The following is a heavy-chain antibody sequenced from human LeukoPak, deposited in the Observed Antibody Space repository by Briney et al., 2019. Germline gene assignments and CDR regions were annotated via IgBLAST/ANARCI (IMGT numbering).Heavy chain of an antibody. CDR3: AHGGSFYFDY. Sequence: SGPTLVKPTQTLTLACTFSGFSLSTSGVGVGWIRQPPGKALEWLALIYWDDDKRYSPSPKSRLTITKDTSKNQVVLTMTNMDPVDTATYYCAHGGSFYFDYWGQGTLVTVSS. J-gene: IGHJ4*02. V-gene: IGHV2-5*02. D-gene: IGHD2-15*01. CDR1: GFSLSTSGVG. CDR2: IYWDDDK.